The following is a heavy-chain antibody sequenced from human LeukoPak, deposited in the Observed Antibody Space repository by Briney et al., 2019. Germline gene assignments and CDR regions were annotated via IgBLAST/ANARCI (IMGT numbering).Heavy chain of an antibody. CDR1: GYTFISYD. Sequence: ASVKVSCKASGYTFISYDINWVRQATGQGLEWMGWMNPNSGNAGYAQKFQGRVTMTRNTSISTAYMELSCLRSEDTAVYYCARKRVHDFWSGYCDYYYYYYMDVWGKGTTVTVSS. J-gene: IGHJ6*03. CDR2: MNPNSGNA. V-gene: IGHV1-8*01. D-gene: IGHD3-3*01. CDR3: ARKRVHDFWSGYCDYYYYYYMDV.